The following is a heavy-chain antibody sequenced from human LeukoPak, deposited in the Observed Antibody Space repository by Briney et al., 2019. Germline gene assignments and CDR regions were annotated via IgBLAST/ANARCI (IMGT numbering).Heavy chain of an antibody. Sequence: SETLSLTCAVYGGSFSGYYWSWIRQPPGKGLEWIGEINHSGSTNYNPSLKSRVTISVDTSKNQFSLKLSSVTAGDTPVYYCARATYCSGDSCYSGIFDYWGQGTLVTVSS. J-gene: IGHJ4*02. CDR1: GGSFSGYY. CDR2: INHSGST. V-gene: IGHV4-34*01. CDR3: ARATYCSGDSCYSGIFDY. D-gene: IGHD2-15*01.